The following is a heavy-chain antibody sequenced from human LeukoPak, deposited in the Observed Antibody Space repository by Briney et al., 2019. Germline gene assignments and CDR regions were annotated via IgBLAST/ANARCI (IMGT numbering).Heavy chain of an antibody. J-gene: IGHJ4*02. CDR2: IYTSGST. V-gene: IGHV4-4*07. CDR3: AREDSSSWYLTLFDY. CDR1: GGSISSYY. Sequence: PSETLSLTCTVSGGSISSYYRSWIRQPAGKGLEWIGRIYTSGSTNYNPSLKSRATMSVDTSKNQFSLKLSSVTAADTAVYYCAREDSSSWYLTLFDYWGQGTLVTVSS. D-gene: IGHD6-13*01.